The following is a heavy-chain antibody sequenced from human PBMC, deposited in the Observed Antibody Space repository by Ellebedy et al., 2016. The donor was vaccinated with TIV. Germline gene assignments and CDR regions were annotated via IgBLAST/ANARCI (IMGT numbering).Heavy chain of an antibody. CDR2: IWYDGSNK. CDR3: ARDIVYCGGDCYPSLDAFDI. Sequence: GESLKISCAASGFTFSSYGMHWVRQAPGKGLEWVAVIWYDGSNKYYADSVKGRFTISRDNSKNTLYLQMNSLRAEDTAVYYCARDIVYCGGDCYPSLDAFDIWGQGTMVTVSS. V-gene: IGHV3-33*01. J-gene: IGHJ3*02. CDR1: GFTFSSYG. D-gene: IGHD2-21*02.